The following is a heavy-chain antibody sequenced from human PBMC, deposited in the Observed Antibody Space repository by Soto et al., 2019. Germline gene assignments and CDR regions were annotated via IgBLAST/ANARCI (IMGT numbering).Heavy chain of an antibody. D-gene: IGHD3-10*01. J-gene: IGHJ4*02. CDR3: ARDLEGVITMVRGVLDY. Sequence: GGSLRLSCAASGFTFSSYGMHWVRQAPGKGLEWVAVIWYDGSNKYYADSVKGRFTISRDNSKNTLYLQMNSLRAEDTAVYYCARDLEGVITMVRGVLDYWGQGTLVTVSS. CDR1: GFTFSSYG. CDR2: IWYDGSNK. V-gene: IGHV3-33*01.